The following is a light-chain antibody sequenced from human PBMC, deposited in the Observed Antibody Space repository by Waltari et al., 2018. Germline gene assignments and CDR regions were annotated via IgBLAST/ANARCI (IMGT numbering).Light chain of an antibody. CDR1: QSVSSK. CDR2: DAS. J-gene: IGKJ4*01. Sequence: EIVMTQSPATLSESPGARATLSCRASQSVSSKFAWFQQKPGQSPRLLIYDASTRATGIPARFSGSGSGTEFTLTISSLQSEDFAVYYCQQYNNWPPGTFGGGTKVEIK. CDR3: QQYNNWPPGT. V-gene: IGKV3-15*01.